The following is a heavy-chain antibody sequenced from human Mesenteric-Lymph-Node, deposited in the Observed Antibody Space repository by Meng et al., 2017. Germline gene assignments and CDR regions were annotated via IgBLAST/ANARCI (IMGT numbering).Heavy chain of an antibody. CDR3: AREVATTVDY. V-gene: IGHV3-66*01. J-gene: IGHJ4*02. CDR2: IYSGGST. D-gene: IGHD5-12*01. CDR1: GFTFSSYS. Sequence: GESLKISCAASGFTFSSYSMNWVRQAPGKGLEWVSVIYSGGSTYYADSVKGRFTISRDNSKNSLYLQMNTLTVEDTAVYYCAREVATTVDYWGQGTLVTVSS.